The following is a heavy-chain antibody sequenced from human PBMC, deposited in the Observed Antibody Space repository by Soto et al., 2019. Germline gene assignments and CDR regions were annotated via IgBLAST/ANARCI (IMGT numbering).Heavy chain of an antibody. CDR1: GFTFNNYA. Sequence: EVQLLESGGGLVQPGGSLRLSCAASGFTFNNYAMGWVSQAPGKGLEWVSAITDSGDDTYYIDSVKGRFTISRDKSKSTLYLQMNSLRAEDTAIYYCAKLGSSSWSPHYYFDYWGQGTLVTVSS. J-gene: IGHJ4*02. CDR2: ITDSGDDT. CDR3: AKLGSSSWSPHYYFDY. D-gene: IGHD2-2*01. V-gene: IGHV3-23*01.